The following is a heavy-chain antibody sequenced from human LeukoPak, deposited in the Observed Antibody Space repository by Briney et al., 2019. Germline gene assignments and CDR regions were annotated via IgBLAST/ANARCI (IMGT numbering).Heavy chain of an antibody. D-gene: IGHD3-16*02. Sequence: ASAKVSCKASGYTFTGYGISWVRQAPGQGLEWMGWISAYNGNTNYAQKLQGRVTMTTDTSTSTAYMELRSLRSDDTAVYYCARDYDYVWGSYRYWFDPWGQGTLVTVSS. V-gene: IGHV1-18*01. CDR3: ARDYDYVWGSYRYWFDP. CDR2: ISAYNGNT. J-gene: IGHJ5*02. CDR1: GYTFTGYG.